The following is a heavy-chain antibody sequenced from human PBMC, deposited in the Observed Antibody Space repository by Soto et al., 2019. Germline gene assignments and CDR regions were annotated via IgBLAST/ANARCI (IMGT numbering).Heavy chain of an antibody. CDR3: ARFEEDSECYYNGTDV. CDR2: TYYRSRWYS. J-gene: IGHJ6*02. V-gene: IGHV6-1*01. D-gene: IGHD3-10*01. Sequence: PSQTLSLSCVGSGDTVSSNSVAWNWVWQCPSRGLEWLGRTYYRSRWYSDYAVSVRSRIDINADTSKNQVSLQLNSVTPEDTAVYYCARFEEDSECYYNGTDVWGQGTTLTVSS. CDR1: GDTVSSNSVA.